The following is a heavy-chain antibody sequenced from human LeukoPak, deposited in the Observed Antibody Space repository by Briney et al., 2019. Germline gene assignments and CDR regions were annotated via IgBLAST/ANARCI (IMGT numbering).Heavy chain of an antibody. CDR1: GYTFTSYY. Sequence: ASVKVSCKASGYTFTSYYMHWVRQAPGQGLEWMGIINPSGGSTSYAQKFQGRVTMTRDTSISTAYMELSRLRSDDTAVYYCAREGIAVAEDWGQGTLVTVSS. V-gene: IGHV1-46*01. J-gene: IGHJ4*02. CDR2: INPSGGST. D-gene: IGHD6-19*01. CDR3: AREGIAVAED.